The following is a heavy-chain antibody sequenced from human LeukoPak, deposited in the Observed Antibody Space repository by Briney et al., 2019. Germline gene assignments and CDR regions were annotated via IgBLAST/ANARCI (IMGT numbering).Heavy chain of an antibody. D-gene: IGHD4-17*01. J-gene: IGHJ4*02. Sequence: ASVKVSRKASGYTLTSYGISWVRQAPGQGLEWMGWISAYNGNTNYARKLQGRVTMTTDTSTSTAYMELRSLRSDDTAVYYCARDIVTVTTTGNLFDYWGQGTLVTVSS. CDR3: ARDIVTVTTTGNLFDY. CDR1: GYTLTSYG. CDR2: ISAYNGNT. V-gene: IGHV1-18*01.